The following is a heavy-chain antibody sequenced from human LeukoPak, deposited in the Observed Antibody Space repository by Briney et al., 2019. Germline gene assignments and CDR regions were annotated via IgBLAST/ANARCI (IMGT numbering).Heavy chain of an antibody. CDR2: ISGSGGST. J-gene: IGHJ4*02. CDR3: AKGSLGYCSRGSCESFDY. CDR1: GFTFSSYV. V-gene: IGHV3-23*01. Sequence: GGSLRLSCAASGFTFSSYVMSWVRQAPGKGLEWVSAISGSGGSTYYPDSVKGRFTISRDNSKNTLFLQMNSLRVEDTAVYYCAKGSLGYCSRGSCESFDYWGQGTLVTVSS. D-gene: IGHD2-15*01.